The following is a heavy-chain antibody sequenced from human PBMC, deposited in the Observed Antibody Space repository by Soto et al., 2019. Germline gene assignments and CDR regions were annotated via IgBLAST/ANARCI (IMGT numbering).Heavy chain of an antibody. D-gene: IGHD2-21*02. V-gene: IGHV4-39*01. Sequence: MSLTCSVSGGSIGSSSYYFGWIRQPPGKGREWIGSLYYTGTTYYNSSLKSRVTISADKSQNQFSLRLSSVTAADTAVYYCARQRTSVVTQAYFDVWGAGSLVTVSS. CDR2: LYYTGTT. CDR3: ARQRTSVVTQAYFDV. CDR1: GGSIGSSSYY. J-gene: IGHJ4*02.